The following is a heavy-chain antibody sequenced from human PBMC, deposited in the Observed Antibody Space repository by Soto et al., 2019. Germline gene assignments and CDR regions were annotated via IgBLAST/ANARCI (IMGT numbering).Heavy chain of an antibody. D-gene: IGHD2-2*01. V-gene: IGHV3-23*01. CDR3: AKVVPAAALVMGAFDI. CDR2: ISGSGGST. Sequence: EVQLLESGGGLVQPGGSLRLSCAASGFTFSSYAMSWVRQAPGKGLEWVSAISGSGGSTYYADSVKGRFTISRDNSKNTLYLQMNSLRAEDTAVYYCAKVVPAAALVMGAFDIWGQGTMVTVSS. CDR1: GFTFSSYA. J-gene: IGHJ3*02.